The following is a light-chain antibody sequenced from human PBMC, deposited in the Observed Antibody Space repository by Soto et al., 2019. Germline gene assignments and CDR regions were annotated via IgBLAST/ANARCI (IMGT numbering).Light chain of an antibody. Sequence: DIPMTQSPSSLSASVGDRVTITCRATQDISNYLAWYQQKPGKVPNLLIYAASTLQSGVPSRFSGSGSRTDFTLTISSLPPEDVTTYYCQKYNSAPPWTFGQGTKVEI. CDR3: QKYNSAPPWT. CDR1: QDISNY. J-gene: IGKJ1*01. CDR2: AAS. V-gene: IGKV1-27*01.